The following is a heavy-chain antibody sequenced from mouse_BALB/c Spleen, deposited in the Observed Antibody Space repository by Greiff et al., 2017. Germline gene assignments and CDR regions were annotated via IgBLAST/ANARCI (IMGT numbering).Heavy chain of an antibody. CDR3: ARELRGPWFAY. Sequence: EVQGVESGGGLVQPGGSRKLSCAASGFTFSSFGMHWVRQAPEKGLEWVAYISSGSSTIYYADTVKGRFTISRDNPKNTLFLQMTSLRSDDTAMYYCARELRGPWFAYWGQGTPVTVSA. J-gene: IGHJ3*01. V-gene: IGHV5-17*02. CDR2: ISSGSSTI. D-gene: IGHD1-1*01. CDR1: GFTFSSFG.